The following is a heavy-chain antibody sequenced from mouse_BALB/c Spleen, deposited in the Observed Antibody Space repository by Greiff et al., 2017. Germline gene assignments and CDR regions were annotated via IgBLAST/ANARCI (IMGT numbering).Heavy chain of an antibody. Sequence: EVQLVESGGGLVQPGGSRKLSCAASGFTFSSFGMHWVRQAPEQGLEWVAYISSGSSTIYYADTVKGRFTISRDNPKNTLFLHMTSLRSEDTAMYYCARSGSRFDYWGQGTTLTVSS. J-gene: IGHJ2*01. CDR1: GFTFSSFG. V-gene: IGHV5-17*02. CDR2: ISSGSSTI. CDR3: ARSGSRFDY. D-gene: IGHD1-1*01.